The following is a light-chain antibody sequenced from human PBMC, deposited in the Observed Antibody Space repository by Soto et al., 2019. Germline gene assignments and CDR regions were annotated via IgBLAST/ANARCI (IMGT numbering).Light chain of an antibody. V-gene: IGLV2-14*01. CDR1: SSDVGNYNY. Sequence: LTXPASVSGSPGQSITISCTGTSSDVGNYNYVSWYQHHPGKAPKVMIYEVRNRPSGVSNRFSGSKSGNTASLTISGLQAEDEADYYCSSYSSTKTRVFGTGTKVTVL. J-gene: IGLJ1*01. CDR2: EVR. CDR3: SSYSSTKTRV.